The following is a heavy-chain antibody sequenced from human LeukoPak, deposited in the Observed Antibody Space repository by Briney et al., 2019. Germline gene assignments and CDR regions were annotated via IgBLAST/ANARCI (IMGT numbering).Heavy chain of an antibody. CDR1: GFRFDDYY. Sequence: GGSLRLSCAASGFRFDDYYLSWIRQAPGKGLEWISFISASGGMTDHADSVKGRFTISRDKAKNSVYLEMNNLRAEDTAVYHCARHMVLSPCDYWGPGTLVTVSS. CDR3: ARHMVLSPCDY. J-gene: IGHJ4*02. CDR2: ISASGGMT. D-gene: IGHD4/OR15-4a*01. V-gene: IGHV3-11*01.